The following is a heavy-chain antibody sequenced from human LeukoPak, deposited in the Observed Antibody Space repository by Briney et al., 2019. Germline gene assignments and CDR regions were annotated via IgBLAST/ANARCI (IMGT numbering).Heavy chain of an antibody. Sequence: SETLSLTCTGSGCSLSRYYWSWLRQPPGKGLDWIGYSYYSGSTNYNPSLKSGVTISVDTSKNQFSLKLSSVTAADTAVYYCARDRGVTKLNWSFDLWGRGPLVTVS. CDR3: ARDRGVTKLNWSFDL. D-gene: IGHD4-17*01. CDR2: SYYSGST. V-gene: IGHV4-59*01. CDR1: GCSLSRYY. J-gene: IGHJ2*01.